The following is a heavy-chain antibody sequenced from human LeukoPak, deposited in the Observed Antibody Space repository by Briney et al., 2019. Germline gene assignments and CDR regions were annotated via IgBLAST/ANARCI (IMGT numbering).Heavy chain of an antibody. Sequence: GGSLRLSCAASGFTFSSYSMNWVRQAPGKGLEWVSSISSSSSYIYYADSVKGRFTISRDNAKNSLYLQMNSLRAEDTAMYYCARSPVLRYFDRFDYWGQGTLVTVSS. CDR2: ISSSSSYI. D-gene: IGHD3-9*01. J-gene: IGHJ4*02. V-gene: IGHV3-21*01. CDR3: ARSPVLRYFDRFDY. CDR1: GFTFSSYS.